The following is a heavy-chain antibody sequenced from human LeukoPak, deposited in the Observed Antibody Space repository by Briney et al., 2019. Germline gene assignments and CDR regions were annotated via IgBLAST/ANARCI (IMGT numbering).Heavy chain of an antibody. CDR3: ARQFYYYDSSGYDYFDY. D-gene: IGHD3-22*01. V-gene: IGHV4-39*01. Sequence: SETLSLTCTVSGGSISSSSYYWGWIRQPPGKGLEWIGSIYYSGSTYYNPSLKSRVTISVDTSKNQFSLKLSSVTAADTAVYYCARQFYYYDSSGYDYFDYWGQGTLVTVSS. CDR2: IYYSGST. J-gene: IGHJ4*02. CDR1: GGSISSSSYY.